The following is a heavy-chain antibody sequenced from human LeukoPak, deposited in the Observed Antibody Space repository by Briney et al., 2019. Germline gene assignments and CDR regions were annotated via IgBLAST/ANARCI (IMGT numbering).Heavy chain of an antibody. CDR2: IRYDGSNK. CDR1: GFTFSSYG. Sequence: PGGSLRLSCAASGFTFSSYGMHWVRQAPGKGLEWVAFIRYDGSNKYYADSVKGRFTISRDNAKNSLYLQMNSLRAEDMALYYCAKGYTAIPLRRAFDIWGQGTMVTVSS. D-gene: IGHD5-18*01. CDR3: AKGYTAIPLRRAFDI. V-gene: IGHV3-30*02. J-gene: IGHJ3*02.